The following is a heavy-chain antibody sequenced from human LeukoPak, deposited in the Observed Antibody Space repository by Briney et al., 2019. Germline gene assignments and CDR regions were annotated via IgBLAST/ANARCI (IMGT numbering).Heavy chain of an antibody. J-gene: IGHJ3*02. D-gene: IGHD2-15*01. CDR3: AKGMTGHCSGATCYPFDM. Sequence: GGSLRLSCVTSGFTFSNYGMNWVRQTPGKALEWVSSNAGSSGFFGTYYAESVKGRFTISRDTSKSTLFLHMNSLRVEDTAIYFCAKGMTGHCSGATCYPFDMWGQGTVVTVSS. CDR1: GFTFSNYG. CDR2: NAGSSGFFGT. V-gene: IGHV3-23*01.